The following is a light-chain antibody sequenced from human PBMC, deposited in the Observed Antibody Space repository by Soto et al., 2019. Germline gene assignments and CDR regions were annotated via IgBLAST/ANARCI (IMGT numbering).Light chain of an antibody. J-gene: IGKJ4*01. V-gene: IGKV3-20*01. CDR1: QNINSNY. CDR2: GSS. Sequence: EIVLTQSPGTLSLSPGERATLSCRASQNINSNYFNWYQQKPGQAPSLLIYGSSIRATGIPDRFSGGGSGTDFTLTISRLEPEDCAVDYCEGYDSSSLTFGGGTKVEI. CDR3: EGYDSSSLT.